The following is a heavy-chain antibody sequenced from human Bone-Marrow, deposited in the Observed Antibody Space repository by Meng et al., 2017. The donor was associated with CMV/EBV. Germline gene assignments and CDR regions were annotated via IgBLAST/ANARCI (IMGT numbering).Heavy chain of an antibody. CDR3: ARDVTTRGYSGMDV. V-gene: IGHV3-30*14. CDR1: GSTLRGYN. D-gene: IGHD4-11*01. J-gene: IGHJ6*01. CDR2: IAYDGSIE. Sequence: GESLMIPCLAFGSTLRGYNMRLVRQAPGKGLEWVALIAYDGSIEYYADSVRGRFTISRDNSKNTLYVHMYSLRPGDTATYYCARDVTTRGYSGMDVWGQGTTVTVSS.